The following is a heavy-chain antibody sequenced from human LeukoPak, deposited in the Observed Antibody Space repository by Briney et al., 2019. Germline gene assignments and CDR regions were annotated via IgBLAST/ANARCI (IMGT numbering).Heavy chain of an antibody. CDR1: GFTFSNYG. D-gene: IGHD3/OR15-3a*01. J-gene: IGHJ4*02. CDR3: AKRDGTGYYYFDY. CDR2: ISNDGSNK. Sequence: GGSLRLSCAAPGFTFSNYGMHWVRQAPGKGLEWVALISNDGSNKYYADSVKGRFTISRDNSKNTLYLQMNSLRVEDTAVYYCAKRDGTGYYYFDYWGQGTLVTVSS. V-gene: IGHV3-30*18.